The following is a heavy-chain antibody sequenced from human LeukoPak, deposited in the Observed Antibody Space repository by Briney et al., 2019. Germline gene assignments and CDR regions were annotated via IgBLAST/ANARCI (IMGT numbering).Heavy chain of an antibody. CDR2: ISWNSGSI. Sequence: GGSLRLSCAASGFTFDDYAVHWVRQAPGKGLEWGSGISWNSGSIGYADSVKGRFTISRDNAKNSLYLQMNSLRAEDTAVYYCAKDLGYYYGSGNYWCYFDYWGQGTLVTVSS. CDR3: AKDLGYYYGSGNYWCYFDY. V-gene: IGHV3-9*01. D-gene: IGHD3-10*01. J-gene: IGHJ4*02. CDR1: GFTFDDYA.